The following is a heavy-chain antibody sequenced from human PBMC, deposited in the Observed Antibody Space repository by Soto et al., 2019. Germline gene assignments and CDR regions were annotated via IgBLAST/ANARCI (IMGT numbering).Heavy chain of an antibody. CDR1: GFTFSSCA. J-gene: IGHJ1*01. Sequence: XGSLRLSCAASGFTFSSCAMTWVRQAPGMGLQWVSAISDSGGSTYYADSVRGRFTISRDNSKNTLYLQLNSLGAEDTAVYYCAKDKPAAGSQWLVPIWGRGNLVTVSS. CDR2: ISDSGGST. D-gene: IGHD6-19*01. V-gene: IGHV3-23*01. CDR3: AKDKPAAGSQWLVPI.